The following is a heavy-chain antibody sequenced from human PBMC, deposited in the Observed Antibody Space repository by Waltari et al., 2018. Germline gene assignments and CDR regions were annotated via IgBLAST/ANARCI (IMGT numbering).Heavy chain of an antibody. CDR1: GGSFRGFF. J-gene: IGHJ5*02. CDR2: INHSGST. Sequence: QVQLQQWGAGPLKTSETLSLTCAVYGGSFRGFFWIWIRQPPGKGLEWIGEINHSGSTNYNPSLKSRVTISLDKSKKHFSLKLNSVTAADTAVYYCARGRRWQEFSSWGQGTLVTVSS. CDR3: ARGRRWQEFSS. D-gene: IGHD3-3*01. V-gene: IGHV4-34*01.